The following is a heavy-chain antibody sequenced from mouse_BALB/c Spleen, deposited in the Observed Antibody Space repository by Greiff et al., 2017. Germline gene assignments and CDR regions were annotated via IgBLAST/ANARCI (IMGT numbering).Heavy chain of an antibody. D-gene: IGHD1-1*01. Sequence: QVQLQQPGAELVKPGASVKLSCKASGYTFTSYWMHWVKQRPGQGLEWIGEIDPSDSYTNYNQKFKGKATLTVDKSSSTAYMQLSSLTSEDSAVYYCASYYGSSPSWFAYWGQGTLVTVSA. V-gene: IGHV1-69*02. CDR2: IDPSDSYT. CDR3: ASYYGSSPSWFAY. J-gene: IGHJ3*01. CDR1: GYTFTSYW.